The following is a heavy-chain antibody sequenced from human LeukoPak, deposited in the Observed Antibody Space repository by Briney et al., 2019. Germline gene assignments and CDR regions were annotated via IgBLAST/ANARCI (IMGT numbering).Heavy chain of an antibody. CDR3: ARAGVGARFEDY. CDR1: GFTFSSNW. V-gene: IGHV3-74*01. Sequence: GGSLRLSCAASGFTFSSNWMHWVRQAPGKGLVWVSRINEDGRTTNYADSVKGRFTISRDNAKNTLDLQMNSLRDEDTAVYYCARAGVGARFEDYWGQGTLVTVSS. J-gene: IGHJ4*02. D-gene: IGHD1-26*01. CDR2: INEDGRTT.